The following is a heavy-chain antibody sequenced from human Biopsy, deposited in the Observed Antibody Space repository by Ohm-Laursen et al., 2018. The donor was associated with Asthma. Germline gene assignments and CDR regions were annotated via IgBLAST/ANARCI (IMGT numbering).Heavy chain of an antibody. CDR3: ARTHERWTSIQDDALDI. J-gene: IGHJ3*02. D-gene: IGHD4-23*01. CDR2: ILSDGGEP. CDR1: GFTFRHYA. V-gene: IGHV3-30*03. Sequence: RSLRLSCAASGFTFRHYALHWVRQAPGKGLEWVAFILSDGGEPSYADSVKGRFSISRDNSRNTLYLQMNSLRVEDTAIYYCARTHERWTSIQDDALDIWGQGTMVIVSS.